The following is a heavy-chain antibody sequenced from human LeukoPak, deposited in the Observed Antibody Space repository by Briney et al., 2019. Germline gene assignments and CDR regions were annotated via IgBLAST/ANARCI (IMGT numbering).Heavy chain of an antibody. CDR2: IIPIFGTA. V-gene: IGHV1-69*01. J-gene: IGHJ4*02. CDR1: GGTFSSYA. CDR3: ARDRLDTYSSSWDYYFDY. D-gene: IGHD6-13*01. Sequence: ASVKVSCKASGGTFSSYAISWVRQAPGQGLEWMGGIIPIFGTANYAQKFQGRVTITADESTSTAYMELSSLRSEDTAVYYCARDRLDTYSSSWDYYFDYWGQGTLVTVSS.